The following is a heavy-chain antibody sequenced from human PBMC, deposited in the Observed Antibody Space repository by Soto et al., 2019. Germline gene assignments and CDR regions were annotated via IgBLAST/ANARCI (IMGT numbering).Heavy chain of an antibody. CDR3: ARVTGFGELLYTGDAFDI. D-gene: IGHD3-10*01. Sequence: SETMSLTCTVSGGSISSGGYYWSWIRQHPGKGLEWIGYIYYSGSTYYNPSLKSRVTISVDTSKNQFSLKLSSVTAADTAVYYCARVTGFGELLYTGDAFDIWGQGTMVTVSS. CDR2: IYYSGST. J-gene: IGHJ3*02. V-gene: IGHV4-31*03. CDR1: GGSISSGGYY.